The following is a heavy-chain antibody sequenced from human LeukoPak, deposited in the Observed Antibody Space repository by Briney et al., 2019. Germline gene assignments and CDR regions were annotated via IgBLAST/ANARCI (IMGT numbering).Heavy chain of an antibody. CDR3: ARDEVGAIEFFDY. CDR1: GYTFTGYY. D-gene: IGHD1-26*01. J-gene: IGHJ4*02. Sequence: ASVKVSCKASGYTFTGYYMHWVRQAPGQGLEWMGWINPNSGGTNYAQEFQGRVTMTRDTSISTAYMELSRLRSDDTAVYYCARDEVGAIEFFDYWGQGTLVTVSS. V-gene: IGHV1-2*02. CDR2: INPNSGGT.